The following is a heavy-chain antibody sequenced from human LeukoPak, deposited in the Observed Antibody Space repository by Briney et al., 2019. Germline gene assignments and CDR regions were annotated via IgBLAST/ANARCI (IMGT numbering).Heavy chain of an antibody. CDR2: ISWNGGSI. D-gene: IGHD2-2*01. Sequence: GGSLRLSCAASGFTFDDYAMHWVRQAPGKGLEWVSGISWNGGSIGYADSVKGRFTISRDNAKNSLYLQMNSLRAEDTALYYCAKDMGPALGVPAFTGYYYYYMDVWGKGTTVTVSS. CDR1: GFTFDDYA. J-gene: IGHJ6*03. V-gene: IGHV3-9*01. CDR3: AKDMGPALGVPAFTGYYYYYMDV.